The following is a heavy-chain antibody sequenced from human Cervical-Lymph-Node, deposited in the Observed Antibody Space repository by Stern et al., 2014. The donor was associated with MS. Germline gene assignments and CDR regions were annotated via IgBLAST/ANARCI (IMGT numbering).Heavy chain of an antibody. D-gene: IGHD1-26*01. J-gene: IGHJ3*02. CDR1: GYTFANYG. V-gene: IGHV1-18*01. Sequence: QVQLVESGAEVKEPGASVKVSCKASGYTFANYGISWVRQAPGQGLEWMGWISAYNGNTNSAQNVQGRLTMTTDTSTTTAYMELRSLKSDDTAVFYCARARKYAGSGDDAFDMWGQGTMVTVSS. CDR3: ARARKYAGSGDDAFDM. CDR2: ISAYNGNT.